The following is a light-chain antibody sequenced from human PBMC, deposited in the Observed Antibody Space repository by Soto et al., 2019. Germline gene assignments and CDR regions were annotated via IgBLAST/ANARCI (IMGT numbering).Light chain of an antibody. CDR2: EVS. CDR1: SSVVGGYNY. J-gene: IGLJ2*01. V-gene: IGLV2-14*01. CDR3: SSYTSSTTQV. Sequence: QSALTQPASVSGSPGQSITISCTGTSSVVGGYNYVSWYQHHPGKAPKLMMYEVSNRPSGVSNRFSGSKSGNTASLTISGLQAEDEADYYCSSYTSSTTQVFGGGTKVTV.